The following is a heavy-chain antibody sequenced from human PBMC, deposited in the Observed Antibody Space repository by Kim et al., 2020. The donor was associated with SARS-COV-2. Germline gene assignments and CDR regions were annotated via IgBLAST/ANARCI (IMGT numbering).Heavy chain of an antibody. D-gene: IGHD1-26*01. CDR1: GYTFTSFH. CDR2: MNPNSGKT. CDR3: VRVEPSFEAFAI. V-gene: IGHV1-8*01. J-gene: IGHJ3*02. Sequence: QVQLVQSGAEVKKPGASVKLSCKASGYTFTSFHINWVRQATGQGLEWMGWMNPNSGKTGYAQKFQGRVTMTRNASIDTAYMELSSLRSEDTAVYYCVRVEPSFEAFAIWGQGTMVIVSS.